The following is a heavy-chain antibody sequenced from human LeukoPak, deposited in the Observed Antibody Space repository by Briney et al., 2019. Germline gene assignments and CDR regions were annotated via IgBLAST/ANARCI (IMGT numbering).Heavy chain of an antibody. Sequence: QPGGSLRLSCTASGFTFNNYWMTWVRQAPGKGLEWVSYISSSGSTIYYADSVKGRFTISRDNAKNSLYLQMNSLRAEDTAVYYCARVQPHYYDSSGYPPDYWGQGTLVTVSS. D-gene: IGHD3-22*01. CDR3: ARVQPHYYDSSGYPPDY. V-gene: IGHV3-48*04. CDR1: GFTFNNYW. J-gene: IGHJ4*02. CDR2: ISSSGSTI.